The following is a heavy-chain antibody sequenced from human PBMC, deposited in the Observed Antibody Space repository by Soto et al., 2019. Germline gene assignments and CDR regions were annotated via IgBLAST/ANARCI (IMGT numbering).Heavy chain of an antibody. D-gene: IGHD1-26*01. CDR3: AGGGAGSGPFTWELPDH. J-gene: IGHJ4*02. CDR1: GNTFTYRY. V-gene: IGHV1-45*02. CDR2: ITPFSGDV. Sequence: QMQLVQSGAEVKKTGSSVTVSCKALGNTFTYRYLHWVRQAPGQALEWMGWITPFSGDVHYAQKFQERVTITRDRPINSAYMHRSSLSSENTAMYICAGGGAGSGPFTWELPDHWGQGTLVTVSS.